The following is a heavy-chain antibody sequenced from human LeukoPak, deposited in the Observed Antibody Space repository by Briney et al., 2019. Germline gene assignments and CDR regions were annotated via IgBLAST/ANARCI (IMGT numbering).Heavy chain of an antibody. CDR3: ARYNSELDALDI. V-gene: IGHV1-2*02. CDR1: GYTFTDSY. CDR2: INPNSGGT. J-gene: IGHJ3*02. D-gene: IGHD1-1*01. Sequence: ASVKVSCKASGYTFTDSYLHWVRQAPGLGLEWMGWINPNSGGTHYAQRFQGRVTLTRGTSISTAYMELSSLRSDDTAVYNCARYNSELDALDIWGQGTVVTVSS.